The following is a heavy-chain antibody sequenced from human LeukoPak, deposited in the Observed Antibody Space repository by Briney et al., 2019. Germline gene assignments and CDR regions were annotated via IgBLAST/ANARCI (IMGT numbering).Heavy chain of an antibody. CDR3: AREWGAAFDY. CDR1: GFTFSSCW. V-gene: IGHV3-74*01. CDR2: IHSDGYST. J-gene: IGHJ4*02. D-gene: IGHD3-16*01. Sequence: GGSLRLSCAASGFTFSSCWMHWVRQAPGQGLVWVSRIHSDGYSTTYADSVKGRFIISRDNAKNTLYLQMNSLRAEDTAVYYCAREWGAAFDYWGKGTLVTVSS.